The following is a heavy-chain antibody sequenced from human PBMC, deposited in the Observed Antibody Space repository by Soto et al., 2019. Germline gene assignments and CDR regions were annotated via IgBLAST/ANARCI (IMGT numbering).Heavy chain of an antibody. V-gene: IGHV4-61*08. J-gene: IGHJ4*02. CDR3: ARDRSSTY. Sequence: SETLSLTCTVSGGSISSGGYYWSWIRQYPGKGLEWIGYIYYSGSTNYNPSLKSRVTISVDTSKNQFSLKLSSVTAADTAVYYCARDRSSTYWGQGTLVTVSS. CDR1: GGSISSGGYY. CDR2: IYYSGST.